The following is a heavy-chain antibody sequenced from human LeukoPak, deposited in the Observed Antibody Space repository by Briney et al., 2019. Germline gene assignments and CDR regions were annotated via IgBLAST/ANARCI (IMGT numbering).Heavy chain of an antibody. V-gene: IGHV3-23*01. CDR1: GFTFSSYA. Sequence: GGSLRLSCAASGFTFSSYAMSWVRQAPGKGLEWVSAISGSGGSTYYADSVKGRFTISRDNSKNTLYLQMNSLRAEDTAVYYCARVVVITGGFDYWGQGTLVTVSS. J-gene: IGHJ4*02. CDR2: ISGSGGST. D-gene: IGHD3-22*01. CDR3: ARVVVITGGFDY.